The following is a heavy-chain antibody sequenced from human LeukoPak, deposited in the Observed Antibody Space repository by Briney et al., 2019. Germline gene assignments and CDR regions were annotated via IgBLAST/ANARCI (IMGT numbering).Heavy chain of an antibody. V-gene: IGHV4-34*01. CDR1: GGSFSSYY. CDR2: INHSGST. J-gene: IGHJ4*02. CDR3: ASPDIWTGYPLAY. Sequence: PSETLSLTCAVYGGSFSSYYWNWIRQPPGKGLEWIGEINHSGSTNYNPSLKSRVIISVDTSKNQFSLKLSSVTAADTAVYYCASPDIWTGYPLAYWGRGTLVTVSS. D-gene: IGHD3-9*01.